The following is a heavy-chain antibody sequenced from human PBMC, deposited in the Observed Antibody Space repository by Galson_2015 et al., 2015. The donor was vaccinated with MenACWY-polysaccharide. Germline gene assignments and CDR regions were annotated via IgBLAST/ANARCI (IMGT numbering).Heavy chain of an antibody. J-gene: IGHJ5*02. CDR1: GSTFLNYA. CDR3: ARDERRSGSYGWFDP. V-gene: IGHV3-23*01. CDR2: ISGSGSNT. Sequence: SLRLSCAASGSTFLNYAMNWVRQAPGKGLEWVSSISGSGSNTYYADSVKGRFTISRDNSKNTLYLQMNSLKVEDTALYHCARDERRSGSYGWFDPWGQGTLVTVSS. D-gene: IGHD3-16*01.